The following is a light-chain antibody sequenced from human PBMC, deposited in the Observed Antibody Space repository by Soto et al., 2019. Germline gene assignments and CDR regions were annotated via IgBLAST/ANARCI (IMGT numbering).Light chain of an antibody. J-gene: IGKJ5*01. CDR1: QDIDKS. V-gene: IGKV1-33*01. CDR3: QQHDGRPTMT. CDR2: AGS. Sequence: IQLTQSPSSLSASVGETVTITCRASQDIDKSLNWYQHKPGKAPKLLVYAGSVLETGVPSRFSGRGSGTVFSLTINSLQSDDFATYYCQQHDGRPTMTFGQGPRL.